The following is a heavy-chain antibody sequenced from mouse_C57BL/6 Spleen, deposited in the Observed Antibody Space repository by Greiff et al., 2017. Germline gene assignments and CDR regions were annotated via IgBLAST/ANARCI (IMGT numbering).Heavy chain of an antibody. Sequence: EVKLMESGPGLVKPSQSLSLTCSVTGYSITSGYYWNWIRQFPGNKLEWMGYISYDGSNNYNPSLKNRISITRDTSKNQFFLKLNSVTTEDTATYYCAREDYGSSYTYWGQGTTLTVSS. CDR2: ISYDGSN. V-gene: IGHV3-6*01. D-gene: IGHD1-1*01. CDR1: GYSITSGYY. J-gene: IGHJ2*01. CDR3: AREDYGSSYTY.